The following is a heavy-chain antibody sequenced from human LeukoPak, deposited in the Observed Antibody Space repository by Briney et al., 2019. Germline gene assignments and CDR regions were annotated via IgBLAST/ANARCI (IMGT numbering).Heavy chain of an antibody. V-gene: IGHV4-4*07. CDR3: ARASLSIGGYSSFDY. J-gene: IGHJ4*02. Sequence: PSETLSLTCTVSGASIRRHYWSWIRQSAGKGLEWMGRIYQSGSNSENTNYNPSLESRVTVAADTSNNQFSLTLSSVTAADTAAYYCARASLSIGGYSSFDYWGQGILVTVSS. CDR2: IYQSGSNSENT. D-gene: IGHD2-15*01. CDR1: GASIRRHY.